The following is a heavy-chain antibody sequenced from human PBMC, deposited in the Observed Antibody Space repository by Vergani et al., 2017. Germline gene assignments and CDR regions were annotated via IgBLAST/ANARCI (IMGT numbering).Heavy chain of an antibody. CDR1: GFTFNIYA. CDR3: ARDYGSGPPQSRRLLYDIGWFDP. J-gene: IGHJ5*02. V-gene: IGHV3-23*01. D-gene: IGHD3-16*01. Sequence: EVRLLESGGGLVQPGGSLRLSCAASGFTFNIYAMSWVRQAPGKGLEWVSTITYNGGRTYYADSVTGRFTISRDNSKNTLFLQLKTLRADDTAVYYCARDYGSGPPQSRRLLYDIGWFDPWGQGTLVTVSS. CDR2: ITYNGGRT.